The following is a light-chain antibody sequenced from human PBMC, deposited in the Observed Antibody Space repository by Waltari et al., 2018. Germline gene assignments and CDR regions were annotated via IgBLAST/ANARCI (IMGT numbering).Light chain of an antibody. CDR2: GAY. CDR1: QSVNTY. V-gene: IGKV3-20*01. CDR3: QHHVRLPAT. J-gene: IGKJ1*01. Sequence: IVLTQSPGTLSLSPGERATLSCRASQSVNTYLAWYQQTPGQDPRLLIYGAYTRAAGIPDRFSGRGFGTDFSLTISRLEAEDCAVYYCQHHVRLPATFGQGTKVEIK.